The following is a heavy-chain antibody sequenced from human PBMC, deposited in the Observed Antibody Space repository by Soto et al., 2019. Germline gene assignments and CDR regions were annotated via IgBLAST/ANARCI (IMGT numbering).Heavy chain of an antibody. V-gene: IGHV1-58*01. CDR2: IVVGSGNT. CDR3: AADTGGGSNCSGGSCHRVHYYYYYYGMDV. J-gene: IGHJ6*02. Sequence: QMQLVQSGPEVKKPGTSVKVSCKASGFTFTSSAVQWVRQARGQRLEWIGWIVVGSGNTNYAQKFQERVTITRDMSTSTAYMELSSLRSEDTAVYYCAADTGGGSNCSGGSCHRVHYYYYYYGMDVWGQGTTVTVSS. D-gene: IGHD2-15*01. CDR1: GFTFTSSA.